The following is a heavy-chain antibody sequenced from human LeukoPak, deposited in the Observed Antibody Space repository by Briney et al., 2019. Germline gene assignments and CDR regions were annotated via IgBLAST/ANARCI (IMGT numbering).Heavy chain of an antibody. CDR2: MNPNSGNT. J-gene: IGHJ5*02. Sequence: GASVKVSCKASGYTFTSYDINWVRQATGQGLGWMGWMNPNSGNTGYAQKFQGRVTMTRNASISTAYMELSSLRSEAAAAYYCSRGTYGWRLTRTKNWFDPWGQGTLVTVSS. V-gene: IGHV1-8*01. D-gene: IGHD4-17*01. CDR3: SRGTYGWRLTRTKNWFDP. CDR1: GYTFTSYD.